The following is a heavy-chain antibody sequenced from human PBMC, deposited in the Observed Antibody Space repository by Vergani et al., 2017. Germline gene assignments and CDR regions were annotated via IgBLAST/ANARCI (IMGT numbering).Heavy chain of an antibody. CDR3: AKGAGGWFGELFYFDY. V-gene: IGHV3-43D*03. D-gene: IGHD3-10*01. Sequence: EVQLVESGGVVVQPGGSLRLSCAASGFTFDDYAMHWVRQAPGKGLEWVSLISWDGGSTYYADSVKGRFTISRDNSKNYLYLQMNSLRAEDTALYYCAKGAGGWFGELFYFDYWGQGTLVTVSS. CDR2: ISWDGGST. J-gene: IGHJ4*02. CDR1: GFTFDDYA.